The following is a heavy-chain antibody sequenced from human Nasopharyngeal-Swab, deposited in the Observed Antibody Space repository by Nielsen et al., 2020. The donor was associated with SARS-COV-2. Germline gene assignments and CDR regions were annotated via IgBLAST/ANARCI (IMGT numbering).Heavy chain of an antibody. V-gene: IGHV3-7*01. Sequence: GGSLRLSCAASGCTFSDYYMSWIRQAPGTGLEWMANIHQHGNDNYYVDSVRGRFTIARDNAKNSLYWQMDSLSDEDTAVYFCAPGEYSSGWWIFDYWGQGTLVTVSS. CDR2: IHQHGNDN. J-gene: IGHJ4*02. D-gene: IGHD6-19*01. CDR3: APGEYSSGWWIFDY. CDR1: GCTFSDYY.